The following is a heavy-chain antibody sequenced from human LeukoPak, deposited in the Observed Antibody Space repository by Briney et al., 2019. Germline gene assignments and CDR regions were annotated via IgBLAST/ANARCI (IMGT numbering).Heavy chain of an antibody. V-gene: IGHV1-2*02. CDR3: ARDYKAAAGYYYYYMDV. D-gene: IGHD6-13*01. CDR1: GYTFTGYY. Sequence: ASVKVSCKASGYTFTGYYMHWVRQAPGQGLEWMGWINPNSGGTNYAQKFQGRVTMTRDTSISTAYMELSRLRSDDTAVYYCARDYKAAAGYYYYYMDVWGKGTTVTVSS. CDR2: INPNSGGT. J-gene: IGHJ6*03.